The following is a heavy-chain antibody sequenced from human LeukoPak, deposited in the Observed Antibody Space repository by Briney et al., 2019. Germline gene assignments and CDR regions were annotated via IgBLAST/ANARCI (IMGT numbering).Heavy chain of an antibody. D-gene: IGHD3-10*01. CDR2: ISAYNGNT. J-gene: IGHJ4*02. CDR3: ARGPSGSYFGYSRGD. CDR1: GYTFTSYG. Sequence: GASVKVSCKASGYTFTSYGISWVRQAPGQGLEWMGWISAYNGNTNYAQKLQGRVTMTTDTSTSTAYMELRSLTSEDTAVYYCARGPSGSYFGYSRGDWGQGTLVIVSS. V-gene: IGHV1-18*01.